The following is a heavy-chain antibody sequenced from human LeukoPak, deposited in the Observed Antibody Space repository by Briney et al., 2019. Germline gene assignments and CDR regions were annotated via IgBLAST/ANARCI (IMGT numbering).Heavy chain of an antibody. V-gene: IGHV3-48*02. CDR1: GFTFSSYS. CDR2: ISSSGSPI. CDR3: ARGRPGYYFDY. J-gene: IGHJ4*02. Sequence: GGSLRLSCAASGFTFSSYSMNWVRQAPGMGLEWVSYISSSGSPIYYADSVKGRFSISRDNAKNSLHLQMSSLRDEDTAVYYCARGRPGYYFDYWGQGTLVTVSS.